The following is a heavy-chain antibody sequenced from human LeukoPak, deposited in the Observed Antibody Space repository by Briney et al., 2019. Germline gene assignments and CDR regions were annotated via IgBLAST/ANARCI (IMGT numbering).Heavy chain of an antibody. D-gene: IGHD3-9*01. V-gene: IGHV3-48*04. CDR3: ARELRYFDWSRPVYYYYYMDV. Sequence: PGGSLRLSCAASGFTFSSYSMNWVRQAPGKGLEWVSYISSSRSTIYYADSVKGRFTISRDNAKNSLYLQMNSLRAEDTAVYYCARELRYFDWSRPVYYYYYMDVWGKGTTVTVSS. CDR2: ISSSRSTI. CDR1: GFTFSSYS. J-gene: IGHJ6*03.